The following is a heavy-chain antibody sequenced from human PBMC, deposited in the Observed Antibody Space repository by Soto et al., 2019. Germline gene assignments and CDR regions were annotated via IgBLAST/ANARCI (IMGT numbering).Heavy chain of an antibody. Sequence: QVRLQESGPGLVKPSVTLSLSYLVSGDSVGNGPYYWSGIRQSPGEGLEWIAYIYYSGSTNVNPSLESRVNISIDMSKNQFFLELRSVTAADAAVYFCARVGSSCHSGGCYYYYGLGVWGQGTTVAISS. D-gene: IGHD1-26*01. J-gene: IGHJ6*02. CDR2: IYYSGST. CDR3: ARVGSSCHSGGCYYYYGLGV. CDR1: GDSVGNGPYY. V-gene: IGHV4-61*01.